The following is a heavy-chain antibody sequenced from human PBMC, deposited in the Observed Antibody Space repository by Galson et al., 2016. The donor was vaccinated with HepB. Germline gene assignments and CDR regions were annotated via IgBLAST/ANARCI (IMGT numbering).Heavy chain of an antibody. D-gene: IGHD2/OR15-2a*01. V-gene: IGHV2-5*02. J-gene: IGHJ5*02. Sequence: PALVKPTQTLTLTCSFSGFSLSTNGLGVGWIRQPPGKALEWLALIYWDDNKRYSPSLKNRLAITKDTSKNQVVLTMSNMDPVDTGTYYCARGLNIIGPWGQGTLVTVSS. CDR1: GFSLSTNGLG. CDR2: IYWDDNK. CDR3: ARGLNIIGP.